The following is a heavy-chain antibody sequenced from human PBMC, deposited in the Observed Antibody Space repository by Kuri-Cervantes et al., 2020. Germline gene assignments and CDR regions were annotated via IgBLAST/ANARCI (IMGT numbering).Heavy chain of an antibody. CDR3: ASSSWYHRGRFDY. CDR1: GGSFSSTSYY. J-gene: IGHJ4*02. D-gene: IGHD6-13*01. V-gene: IGHV4-39*01. CDR2: IYHSGST. Sequence: SETLSLTCTVSGGSFSSTSYYWGWIRQPPGKGLEWIGSIYHSGSTYYNPSLKSRVTISVDTSKNQFSLKLGSVTAADTAVYYCASSSWYHRGRFDYWGQGTLVTVSS.